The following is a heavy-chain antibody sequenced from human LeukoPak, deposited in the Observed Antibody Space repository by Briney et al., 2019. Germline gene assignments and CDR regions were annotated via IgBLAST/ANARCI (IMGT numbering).Heavy chain of an antibody. J-gene: IGHJ3*02. Sequence: SETLSLTCTVSGGSISSYYWSWIRQPPGKGLEWIGYIYYSGSTNYNPSLKSRVTISVDTSKNQFSLELSSVTAADTAVYYCARGADYYDSSGYYYAAFDIWGQGTMVTVSS. D-gene: IGHD3-22*01. CDR3: ARGADYYDSSGYYYAAFDI. CDR1: GGSISSYY. V-gene: IGHV4-59*01. CDR2: IYYSGST.